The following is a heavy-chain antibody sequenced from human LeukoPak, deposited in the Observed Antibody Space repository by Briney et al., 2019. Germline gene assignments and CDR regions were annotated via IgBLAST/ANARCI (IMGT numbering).Heavy chain of an antibody. J-gene: IGHJ6*02. D-gene: IGHD6-13*01. Sequence: ASVTVSCKASGYTFTSYGISWVRQAPGQGLEWMGWISAYNGNTNYAQKLQGRVTMTTDTSTSTAYMELRSLRSDDTAVYYCARDLPYSSSWYVGDYYYGMDVWGQGTTVTVSS. CDR1: GYTFTSYG. V-gene: IGHV1-18*01. CDR2: ISAYNGNT. CDR3: ARDLPYSSSWYVGDYYYGMDV.